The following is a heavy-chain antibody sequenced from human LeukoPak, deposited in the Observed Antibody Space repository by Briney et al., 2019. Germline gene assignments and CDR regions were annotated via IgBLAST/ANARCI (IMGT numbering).Heavy chain of an antibody. CDR2: IYYSGST. J-gene: IGHJ5*02. Sequence: SETLSLTCTVSGGSISSGGYYWSWIRQHPGKGLEWIGYIYYSGSTYYNPSLKSRVTISVDTSKDQFSLKLSSVTAADTAVYYCARDSDSSGYWSWGQGTLVTVSS. D-gene: IGHD3-22*01. V-gene: IGHV4-31*03. CDR3: ARDSDSSGYWS. CDR1: GGSISSGGYY.